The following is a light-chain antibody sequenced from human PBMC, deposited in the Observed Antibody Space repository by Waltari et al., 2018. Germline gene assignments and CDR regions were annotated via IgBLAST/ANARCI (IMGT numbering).Light chain of an antibody. CDR1: QHIAGY. J-gene: IGKJ4*01. CDR3: QQYYSDPLT. V-gene: IGKV1-8*01. Sequence: AIRMTQSPSSFPASTGDRVTITCRAIQHIAGYLAWYQQKPGKAPKLLIYAASTLQSGVPSRFSGSGSGTDFSLAISCLQSEDFAPYYCQQYYSDPLTFGGGTKVEIK. CDR2: AAS.